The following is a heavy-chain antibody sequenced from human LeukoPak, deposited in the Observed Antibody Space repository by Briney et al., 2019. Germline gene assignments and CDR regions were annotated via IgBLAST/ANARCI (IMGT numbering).Heavy chain of an antibody. CDR2: ITPNADRA. CDR3: AIMHGYYDGSGYWVQ. V-gene: IGHV3-23*01. CDR1: GFTFGSYG. J-gene: IGHJ1*01. D-gene: IGHD3-22*01. Sequence: AGGSLRLSCAASGFTFGSYGMSWVRQAPGEGLEWVSFITPNADRASYADSVKGRFTISRDNPRNTLYMQMNSLRDEDTAVYYCAIMHGYYDGSGYWVQWGQGTLVTVSS.